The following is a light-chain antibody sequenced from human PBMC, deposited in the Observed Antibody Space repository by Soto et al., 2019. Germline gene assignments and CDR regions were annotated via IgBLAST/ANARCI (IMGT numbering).Light chain of an antibody. V-gene: IGKV1-27*01. J-gene: IGKJ3*01. Sequence: DIQMTQSPSSLSAFLRDRVTITCRASQGISDYLVWYQQKPGKVPKLLIYAASTLQSGVPPRFSGTGSGTDFTLTISSLQPEDVATYYCQNYYSAPFTFGPGTKVDIK. CDR3: QNYYSAPFT. CDR2: AAS. CDR1: QGISDY.